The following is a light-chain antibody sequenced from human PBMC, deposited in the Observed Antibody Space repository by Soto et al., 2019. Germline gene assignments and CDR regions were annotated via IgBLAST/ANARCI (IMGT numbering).Light chain of an antibody. CDR1: SSDVGGYNY. V-gene: IGLV2-14*01. CDR3: SSYTSSSPRV. J-gene: IGLJ2*01. Sequence: HSVLTQPASVSGSPGQSITISCTGTSSDVGGYNYVSWYQQHPGKAPKLMIYEVSNRPSGVSNRFSGSKSGNTASLTISGLQAEDEADYYCSSYTSSSPRVFGGGTKLT. CDR2: EVS.